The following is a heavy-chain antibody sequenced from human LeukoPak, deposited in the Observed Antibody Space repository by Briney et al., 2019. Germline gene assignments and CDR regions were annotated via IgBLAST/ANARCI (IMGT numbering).Heavy chain of an antibody. V-gene: IGHV1-8*01. J-gene: IGHJ4*02. CDR1: GYTFTSYD. CDR3: ARAPHYYDSSGYVFDY. CDR2: MNPNSGNT. Sequence: GASVKVSCKASGYTFTSYDINRVRQATGQGLEWMGWMNPNSGNTGYAQKFQGRVTMTRNTSISTAYMELSSLRSEDTAVYYCARAPHYYDSSGYVFDYWGQGTLVTVSS. D-gene: IGHD3-22*01.